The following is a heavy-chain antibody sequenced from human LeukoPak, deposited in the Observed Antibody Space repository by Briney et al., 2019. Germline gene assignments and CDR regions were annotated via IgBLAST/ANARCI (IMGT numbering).Heavy chain of an antibody. CDR2: IYYSGST. V-gene: IGHV4-61*01. D-gene: IGHD3-10*01. CDR1: GGSVSSGSYY. J-gene: IGHJ4*02. CDR3: ARAPGDGYYGSVSYYPADY. Sequence: SETLSLTCTVSGGSVSSGSYYWSWIRQPPGKGLEWIGYIYYSGSTNYNPSLKSRVTISVDTSKNQFSLKLSSVTPADTAVYYCARAPGDGYYGSVSYYPADYWGQGTLVTVSS.